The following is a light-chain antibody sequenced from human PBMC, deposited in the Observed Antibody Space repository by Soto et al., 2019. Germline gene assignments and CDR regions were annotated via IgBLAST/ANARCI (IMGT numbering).Light chain of an antibody. Sequence: QITHSPSSLSASIGDRGTISFRASQDVGNFLNWYQQRPGKAPYLLIYDASNLDSGVSSRFSGSGSGRDFSFTITSLQPDDVATYFCQQYGSLPITFGQGTRLEIK. CDR1: QDVGNF. CDR2: DAS. CDR3: QQYGSLPIT. V-gene: IGKV1-33*01. J-gene: IGKJ5*01.